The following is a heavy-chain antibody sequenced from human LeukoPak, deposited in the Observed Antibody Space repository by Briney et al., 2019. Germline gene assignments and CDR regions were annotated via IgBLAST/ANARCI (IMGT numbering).Heavy chain of an antibody. Sequence: GGSLRLSCAASGFTFSSYGMHWVRQAPGKGLEWVAAISYDGSNKKFADSVKGRFTASRDNSKNILYLQMNGLRAEDTAVYYCAKEVGHNYYYYGMDVWGQGTTVTVSS. CDR2: ISYDGSNK. J-gene: IGHJ6*02. CDR1: GFTFSSYG. CDR3: AKEVGHNYYYYGMDV. D-gene: IGHD1-26*01. V-gene: IGHV3-30*18.